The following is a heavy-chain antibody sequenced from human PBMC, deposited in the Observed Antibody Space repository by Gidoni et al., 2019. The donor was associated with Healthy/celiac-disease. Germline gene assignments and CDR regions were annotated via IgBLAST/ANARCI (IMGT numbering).Heavy chain of an antibody. Sequence: QVQLVQSGAEVKKPGSSVKVSCKASGCTFSSSAISWVRQAPGQGLEWMGGIIPSFGTATYAQKFQGRGTITADESTSTAYMELSSLRSEDTAVYYCARGVVPAALRFNWFDPWGQGTLVTVSS. CDR3: ARGVVPAALRFNWFDP. CDR1: GCTFSSSA. V-gene: IGHV1-69*01. CDR2: IIPSFGTA. J-gene: IGHJ5*02. D-gene: IGHD2-2*01.